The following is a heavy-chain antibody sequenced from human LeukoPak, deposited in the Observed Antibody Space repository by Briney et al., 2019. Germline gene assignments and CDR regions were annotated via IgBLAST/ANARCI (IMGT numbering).Heavy chain of an antibody. CDR1: GFTFSDYS. Sequence: GGSLRLSCAVSGFTFSDYSMNWVRQPPGKGLEWISYISTGGDTIYYADSVKGRFTISSDNAKKSLYLQMNSLRAEDTAVYYCASLWLGYYFDYWGQGTLVTVSS. CDR2: ISTGGDTI. D-gene: IGHD6-19*01. V-gene: IGHV3-48*01. CDR3: ASLWLGYYFDY. J-gene: IGHJ4*02.